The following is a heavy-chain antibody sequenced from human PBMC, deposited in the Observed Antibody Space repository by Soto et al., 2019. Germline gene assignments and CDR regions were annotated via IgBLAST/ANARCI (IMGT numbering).Heavy chain of an antibody. CDR1: GYTFISYA. J-gene: IGHJ4*02. D-gene: IGHD3-3*01. V-gene: IGHV1-18*01. CDR3: ARGPDFGVVPYYFDY. Sequence: QVQLVQSGAEVKKPGASVKVSCKASGYTFISYAISWVRQAPGQGLEWMGWISAYNGNTNYAQKIQGRVTMTTDTSTSTAYMELRRLRSDDTAVYYCARGPDFGVVPYYFDYWGQGTLVTVSS. CDR2: ISAYNGNT.